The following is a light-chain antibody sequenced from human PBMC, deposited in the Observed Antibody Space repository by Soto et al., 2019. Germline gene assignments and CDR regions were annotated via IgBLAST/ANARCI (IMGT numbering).Light chain of an antibody. V-gene: IGLV1-40*01. Sequence: QSVLTQPPSVSGAPGQRVTISCTGSSSNIGAGYDVHWYQPLPGTAPKLLIYGNNNPPSGVPDRFSGSKSGTSASLAITGLQAEDEADYYCQSYDSSLSGSVVFGGGTKLTVL. J-gene: IGLJ2*01. CDR1: SSNIGAGYD. CDR2: GNN. CDR3: QSYDSSLSGSVV.